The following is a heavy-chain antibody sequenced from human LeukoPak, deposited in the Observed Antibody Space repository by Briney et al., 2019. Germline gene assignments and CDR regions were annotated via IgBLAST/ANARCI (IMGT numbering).Heavy chain of an antibody. Sequence: GESLKISCTGSGYSFSNYWIGWVRQMPGKGLEWMAIIYPGDSDTRYSPSFQGQVTISADKSISTAYLHWSSLKASDTAIYYCARSVTDAFDIWGQGTMVTVSS. CDR1: GYSFSNYW. CDR3: ARSVTDAFDI. V-gene: IGHV5-51*01. J-gene: IGHJ3*02. D-gene: IGHD4-11*01. CDR2: IYPGDSDT.